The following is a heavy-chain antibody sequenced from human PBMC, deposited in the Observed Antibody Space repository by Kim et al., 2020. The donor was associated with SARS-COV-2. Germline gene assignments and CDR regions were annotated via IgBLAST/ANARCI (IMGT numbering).Heavy chain of an antibody. J-gene: IGHJ6*02. CDR2: IYYSGST. D-gene: IGHD4-17*01. Sequence: SETLSLTCTVSGGSISSSSYYWGWIRQPPGKGLEWIGSIYYSGSTYYNPSLKSRVTISVDTSKNQFSLKLSSVTAADTAVYYCAEQAGYGMVMDVWGQGTTVTVSS. CDR3: AEQAGYGMVMDV. V-gene: IGHV4-39*01. CDR1: GGSISSSSYY.